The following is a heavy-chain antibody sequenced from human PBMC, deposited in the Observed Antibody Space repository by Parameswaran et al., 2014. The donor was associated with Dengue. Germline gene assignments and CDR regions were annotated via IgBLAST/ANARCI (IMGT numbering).Heavy chain of an antibody. CDR2: ISSSGSTI. D-gene: IGHD6-19*01. CDR3: ASAGDIAVAGSFDY. Sequence: WIRQPPGKGLEWVSYISSSGSTIYYADSVKGRFTISRDNAKNSLYLQMNSLRAEDTAVYYCASAGDIAVAGSFDYWGQGTLVTVSS. J-gene: IGHJ4*02. V-gene: IGHV3-11*01.